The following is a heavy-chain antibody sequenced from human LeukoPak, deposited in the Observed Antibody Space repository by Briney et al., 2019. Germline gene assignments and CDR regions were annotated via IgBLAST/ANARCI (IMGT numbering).Heavy chain of an antibody. CDR3: ATAYSVYDYVWGGYRSTFDY. Sequence: ASVKVSCKVSGYTLTELSMHWVRQAPGKGLEWMGGFDPEDGETIYAQKFQGRVTMTEDTSTDTAYMELSSLRSEDTAVYYCATAYSVYDYVWGGYRSTFDYWGQGTLVIVSS. V-gene: IGHV1-24*01. J-gene: IGHJ4*02. D-gene: IGHD3-16*02. CDR2: FDPEDGET. CDR1: GYTLTELS.